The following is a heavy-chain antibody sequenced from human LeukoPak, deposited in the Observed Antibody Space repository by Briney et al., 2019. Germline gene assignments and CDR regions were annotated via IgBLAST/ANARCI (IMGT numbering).Heavy chain of an antibody. CDR1: GGSTSSGGYY. J-gene: IGHJ6*03. V-gene: IGHV4-31*03. Sequence: PSQTLSLTCTVSGGSTSSGGYYWSWIRQHPGKGLEWIGYIYYSGSTCYNPSLKSRVTISVDTSKNQFSLKLSSVTAADTAVYYCASRTPTVVTPYYYYMDVWGKGTTVTVSS. CDR3: ASRTPTVVTPYYYYMDV. D-gene: IGHD4-23*01. CDR2: IYYSGST.